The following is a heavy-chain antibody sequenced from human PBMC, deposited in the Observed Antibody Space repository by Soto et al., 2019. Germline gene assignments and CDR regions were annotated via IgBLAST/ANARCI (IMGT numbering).Heavy chain of an antibody. Sequence: SETLSLTCTVSGGSISSYYWSWIRQPPGKGLEWIGYIYYSGSTNYNPSLKSRVTISVDTSKNQFSLKLSSVTATDTAVYYCASSDIAAAGFYYYALDVWGRGTTVTVSS. CDR2: IYYSGST. D-gene: IGHD6-13*01. V-gene: IGHV4-59*01. CDR3: ASSDIAAAGFYYYALDV. J-gene: IGHJ6*02. CDR1: GGSISSYY.